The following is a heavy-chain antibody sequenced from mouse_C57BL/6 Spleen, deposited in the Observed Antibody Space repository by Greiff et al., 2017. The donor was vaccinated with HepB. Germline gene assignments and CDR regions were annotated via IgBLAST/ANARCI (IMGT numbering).Heavy chain of an antibody. J-gene: IGHJ1*03. Sequence: VQLQQPGAELVKPGASVKLSCKASGYTFTSYWMHWVKQRPGRGLEWIGRIDPNSGGTKYNEKFKSKATLTVDKASSSAYTQLSSLTSEDSAVYDGARCRYYRSGCGDFDVWGKGTTVTVSS. CDR1: GYTFTSYW. CDR2: IDPNSGGT. D-gene: IGHD1-1*01. V-gene: IGHV1-72*01. CDR3: ARCRYYRSGCGDFDV.